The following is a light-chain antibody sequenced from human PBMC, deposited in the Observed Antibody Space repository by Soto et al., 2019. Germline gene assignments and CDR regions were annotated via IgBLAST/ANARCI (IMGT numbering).Light chain of an antibody. J-gene: IGLJ3*02. V-gene: IGLV2-23*01. Sequence: QSDLTQPASVSGSPGHSITISCTGTSSDGGSYNLVSWYQHHPGKAPKLMIYEGSKRPSGVSNRFAGSKSGNTASLTISGLQAEDRDDYYRCSYAGSTTWVFGGGTKLTVL. CDR3: CSYAGSTTWV. CDR2: EGS. CDR1: SSDGGSYNL.